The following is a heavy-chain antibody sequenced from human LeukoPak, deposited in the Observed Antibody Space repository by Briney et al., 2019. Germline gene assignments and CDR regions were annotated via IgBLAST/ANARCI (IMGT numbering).Heavy chain of an antibody. V-gene: IGHV4-59*01. CDR3: AGGSSSWYY. CDR2: IYYSGST. Sequence: SETLSLTCTVSGGSISSYYWSWIRQPPGKGLEWIGYIYYSGSTNYNPSLKSRVTISVDTSKNQFSLKLSSVTAADTAVYYCAGGSSSWYYWGQGTLVTVSS. D-gene: IGHD6-13*01. CDR1: GGSISSYY. J-gene: IGHJ4*02.